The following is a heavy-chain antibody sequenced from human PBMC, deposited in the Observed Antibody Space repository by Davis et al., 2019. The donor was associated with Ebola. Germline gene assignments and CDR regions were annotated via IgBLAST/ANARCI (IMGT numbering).Heavy chain of an antibody. J-gene: IGHJ4*02. V-gene: IGHV3-23*01. D-gene: IGHD3-10*01. CDR1: GFTFSSYA. CDR3: AKDISPHIGVIVTQVDY. CDR2: ISGSGGTT. Sequence: GESLKISCAASGFTFSSYAMTWVRQAPGKGLEWVSCISGSGGTTEYADSAKGRFTISRDNAKNTVYLQMNSLRAEDTAVYYCAKDISPHIGVIVTQVDYWGQGTLVTVSS.